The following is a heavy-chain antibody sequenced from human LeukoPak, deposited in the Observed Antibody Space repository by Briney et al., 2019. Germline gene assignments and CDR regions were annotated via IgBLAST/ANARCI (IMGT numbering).Heavy chain of an antibody. Sequence: GGSLRLSCAASGFTVSSNYMSWVRQAPGKGLEWVSVIYSGGSTYYADSVKGRFTISRDNSKNTLYLQMNSLRAEDTAVYYCASPVEIDAFDIWGQGTMVTVSS. D-gene: IGHD2-15*01. V-gene: IGHV3-66*01. CDR2: IYSGGST. J-gene: IGHJ3*02. CDR3: ASPVEIDAFDI. CDR1: GFTVSSNY.